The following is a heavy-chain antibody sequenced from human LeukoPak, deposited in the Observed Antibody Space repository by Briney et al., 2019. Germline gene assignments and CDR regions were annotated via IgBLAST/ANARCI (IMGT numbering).Heavy chain of an antibody. Sequence: SETLSLTCTVSGGSISSGDYSWSWIRQPPGKGLEWIGYIYYSGSTYYNPSLKSRVTISVDTSKNQFSLKLSSVTAADTAVYYCARVYYDFWSGYSDDAFDIWGQGTMVTVSS. J-gene: IGHJ3*02. D-gene: IGHD3-3*01. V-gene: IGHV4-30-4*01. CDR2: IYYSGST. CDR3: ARVYYDFWSGYSDDAFDI. CDR1: GGSISSGDYS.